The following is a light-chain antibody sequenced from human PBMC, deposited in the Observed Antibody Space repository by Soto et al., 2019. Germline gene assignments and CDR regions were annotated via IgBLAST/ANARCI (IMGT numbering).Light chain of an antibody. CDR3: CSYVGATTYV. V-gene: IGLV2-23*01. CDR2: EGI. CDR1: SSTVGGFNV. J-gene: IGLJ1*01. Sequence: QSALTHPASVSGSPGQSITISCTGTSSTVGGFNVVSWYQQHPGKAPKVIIYEGIKRPSGVSNRFSGSNSGSTASLTISGLQAEDEADYYCCSYVGATTYVFGTATKLTVL.